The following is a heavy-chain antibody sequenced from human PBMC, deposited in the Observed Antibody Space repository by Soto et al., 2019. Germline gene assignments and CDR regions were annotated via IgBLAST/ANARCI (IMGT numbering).Heavy chain of an antibody. CDR3: ATRAILKVYATYRTHYGMEV. J-gene: IGHJ6*02. CDR2: IYHSGST. Sequence: QVQLQESGPGLVKPSGTLSLTCAVSGGSISSSNWWSWVRPPPGKGLEWIGEIYHSGSTNYNPSLQRRVTIPVDKSKNQFSLKLSSVNAADTDVYYCATRAILKVYATYRTHYGMEVWGQGTTVTVSS. CDR1: GGSISSSNW. V-gene: IGHV4-4*02. D-gene: IGHD2-8*01.